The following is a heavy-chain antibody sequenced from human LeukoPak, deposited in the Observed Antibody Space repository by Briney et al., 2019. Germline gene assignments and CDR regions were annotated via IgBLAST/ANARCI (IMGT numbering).Heavy chain of an antibody. D-gene: IGHD3-22*01. CDR1: GGSIRSGGYY. Sequence: SQTLSLTCTVSGGSIRSGGYYWSWIRQHPGKGLEWIGYIYYSGSTYYNPSLKSRVTISVDTSKNQFSLKLSSVTAADTAMYYCARGVDYYDSSGFDYWGQGTLVTVSS. J-gene: IGHJ4*02. V-gene: IGHV4-31*03. CDR3: ARGVDYYDSSGFDY. CDR2: IYYSGST.